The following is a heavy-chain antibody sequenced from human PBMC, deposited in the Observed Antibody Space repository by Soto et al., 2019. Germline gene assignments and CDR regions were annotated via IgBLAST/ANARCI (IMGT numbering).Heavy chain of an antibody. J-gene: IGHJ4*02. CDR2: IIPVFGTT. Sequence: QVQLVQSGAEVKKPGSSVRVSCKAFGGSFNTHVMNWVRQAPGQGLEWVGLIIPVFGTTKYAQHFQDRVTITADASTATASLEESSLRSDDTAFDCWASGVRESKPAPPNFWGQGPLVGVSS. D-gene: IGHD2-2*01. CDR1: GGSFNTHV. V-gene: IGHV1-69*01. CDR3: ASGVRESKPAPPNF.